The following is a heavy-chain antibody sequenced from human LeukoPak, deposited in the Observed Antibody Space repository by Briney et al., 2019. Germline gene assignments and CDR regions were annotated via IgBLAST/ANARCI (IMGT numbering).Heavy chain of an antibody. V-gene: IGHV3-23*01. CDR2: ISGSGGTT. CDR3: AKEVVPASPAVPCYYGMDV. CDR1: GFTFSSYA. D-gene: IGHD2-2*01. Sequence: GGSLRLSCAASGFTFSSYAMSWVRQAPGKGLEWVSGISGSGGTTYYADSVKGRFTISRDNSKNTLYLQMNSLRAEDTAVYHCAKEVVPASPAVPCYYGMDVWGQGTTVTVSS. J-gene: IGHJ6*02.